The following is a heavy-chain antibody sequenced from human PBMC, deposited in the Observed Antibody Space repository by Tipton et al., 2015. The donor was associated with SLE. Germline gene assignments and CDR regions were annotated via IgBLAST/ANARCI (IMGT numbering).Heavy chain of an antibody. CDR1: GEALVGYY. V-gene: IGHV4-34*01. Sequence: GEALVGYYWSWIRQPPGKGLEWIGEIKHTGSIFYNPSFESRVTVSLDTSRNQFSLKLSSVTAADTAVYYCARDRDIVLEPVPIPPAFDIWGQGTMVTVSS. CDR2: IKHTGSI. D-gene: IGHD2-2*02. J-gene: IGHJ3*02. CDR3: ARDRDIVLEPVPIPPAFDI.